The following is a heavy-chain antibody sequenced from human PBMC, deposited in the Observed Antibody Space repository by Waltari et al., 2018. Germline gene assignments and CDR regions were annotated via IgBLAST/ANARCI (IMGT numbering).Heavy chain of an antibody. J-gene: IGHJ5*02. Sequence: QVQLQESGPGLVKPSETLSLTCTVSGGSMTNYYLSWIRQPAGKGLEWIGHIYTSGSTSYNPSLKSRVTMSVGTSRNQFSLKLNSVTAADTAVYYCARAIGGSTNWFDPWGQGTLVSVSS. V-gene: IGHV4-4*07. CDR1: GGSMTNYY. CDR2: IYTSGST. D-gene: IGHD6-13*01. CDR3: ARAIGGSTNWFDP.